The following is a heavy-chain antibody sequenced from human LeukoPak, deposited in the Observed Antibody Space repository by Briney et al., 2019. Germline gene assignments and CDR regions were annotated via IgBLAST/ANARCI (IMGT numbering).Heavy chain of an antibody. J-gene: IGHJ2*01. CDR1: GGSISSHY. Sequence: SETLSLTCTVSGGSISSHYWSWIRQPPGKALEWIGYIYYSGSTNYNPSLKSRVTISVDTSKNQFSLKLSSVTAADTAVYYCARSGGSAYYWYFDLWGRGTLVTVSS. CDR2: IYYSGST. D-gene: IGHD2-15*01. V-gene: IGHV4-59*11. CDR3: ARSGGSAYYWYFDL.